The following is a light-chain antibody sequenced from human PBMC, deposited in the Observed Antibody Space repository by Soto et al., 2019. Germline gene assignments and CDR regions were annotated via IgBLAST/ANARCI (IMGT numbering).Light chain of an antibody. CDR1: QSVSNNY. V-gene: IGKV3-20*01. J-gene: IGKJ5*01. Sequence: EIVLTQSPATLSLSPGARAPLSCRASQSVSNNYLAWYQQKPGQAPRLLIYGASNRATGIPDRFSGSGSGTDFTLTISRLEPEDFAVYYCQQHGTSPITFGQGTRLEIK. CDR3: QQHGTSPIT. CDR2: GAS.